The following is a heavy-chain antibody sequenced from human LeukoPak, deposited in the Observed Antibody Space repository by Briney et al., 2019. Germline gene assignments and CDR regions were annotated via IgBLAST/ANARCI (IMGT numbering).Heavy chain of an antibody. CDR2: ISSSSSYI. Sequence: GGSLRLSYAASGFTFSSYSMNWVRQAPGKGLEWVSSISSSSSYIYYADSVKGRFTISRDNAKNSLYLQMNSLRAEDTAVYYCARESRLVPDYWGQGTLVTVSS. CDR3: ARESRLVPDY. V-gene: IGHV3-21*01. CDR1: GFTFSSYS. D-gene: IGHD6-19*01. J-gene: IGHJ4*02.